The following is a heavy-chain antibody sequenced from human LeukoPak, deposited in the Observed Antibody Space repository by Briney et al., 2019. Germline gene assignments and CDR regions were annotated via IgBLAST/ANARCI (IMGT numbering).Heavy chain of an antibody. CDR3: AKDQGTYYFFYYMDV. CDR1: GFTFSSYS. Sequence: PGGSLRLSCAASGFTFSSYSMNWVRQAPGKGLEWVSSISSSSYIYYADSVKGRFTISRDNAKNSLYLQMNSLRAEDTAVYYCAKDQGTYYFFYYMDVWGKGTTVTVSS. J-gene: IGHJ6*03. V-gene: IGHV3-21*01. CDR2: ISSSSYI.